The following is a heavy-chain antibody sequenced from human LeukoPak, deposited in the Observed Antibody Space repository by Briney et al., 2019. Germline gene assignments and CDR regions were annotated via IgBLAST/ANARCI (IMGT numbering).Heavy chain of an antibody. CDR1: GGSISSYY. J-gene: IGHJ3*02. CDR2: IYYSGST. D-gene: IGHD3-22*01. V-gene: IGHV4-59*01. CDR3: ARLAVVIGAFDI. Sequence: PSETLSLTCTVSGGSISSYYWSWIRQPPGKGLEWIGYIYYSGSTNYNPSLKTRVTISVDTSKNQFPLKLSSVPAADTAVYYCARLAVVIGAFDIWGQGTMVTVSS.